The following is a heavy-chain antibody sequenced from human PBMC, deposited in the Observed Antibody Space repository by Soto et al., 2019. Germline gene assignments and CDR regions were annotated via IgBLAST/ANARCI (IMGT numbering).Heavy chain of an antibody. CDR2: INAGNAYT. Sequence: ASVKVSCKASGYTFTNYAMHWVRQAPGQRLEWMGWINAGNAYTKYSQKFQGRVTITTDTYATTAYMEVSGLTSEDTAVYYCARGGDDCSTTTCYMIAYWGLGTLVTVSS. CDR3: ARGGDDCSTTTCYMIAY. CDR1: GYTFTNYA. D-gene: IGHD2-2*02. J-gene: IGHJ4*02. V-gene: IGHV1-3*01.